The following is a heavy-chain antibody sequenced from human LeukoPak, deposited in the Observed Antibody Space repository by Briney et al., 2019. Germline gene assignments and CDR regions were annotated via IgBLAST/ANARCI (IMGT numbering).Heavy chain of an antibody. CDR1: GFTFSSYW. D-gene: IGHD3-3*01. J-gene: IGHJ4*02. Sequence: PRGSLRLSCAASGFTFSSYWMSWVRQAPGKGLEWVANIKQDGSEKYYVDSVKGRFTISRDNAKNSLYLQMNSLRAEDTAVYYCARYYDFWSGYYTSDYWGQGTLVTVSS. CDR2: IKQDGSEK. V-gene: IGHV3-7*01. CDR3: ARYYDFWSGYYTSDY.